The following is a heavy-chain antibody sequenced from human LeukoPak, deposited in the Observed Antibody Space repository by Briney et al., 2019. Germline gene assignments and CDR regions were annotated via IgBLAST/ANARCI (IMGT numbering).Heavy chain of an antibody. Sequence: SETLSLTCTVSGGSVSSGSYYWSWIRQPPGKGLEWIGYIYYSGSANYHPSLKSRVTISVDTSKNQFSLKLSSVTAADTAVYYCARADYGDYGEYYFDYWGRGTLVTVSS. V-gene: IGHV4-61*01. CDR3: ARADYGDYGEYYFDY. J-gene: IGHJ4*02. CDR2: IYYSGSA. CDR1: GGSVSSGSYY. D-gene: IGHD4-17*01.